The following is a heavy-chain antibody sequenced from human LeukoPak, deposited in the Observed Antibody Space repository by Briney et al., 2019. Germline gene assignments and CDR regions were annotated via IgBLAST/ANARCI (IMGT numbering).Heavy chain of an antibody. D-gene: IGHD6-19*01. V-gene: IGHV1-24*01. J-gene: IGHJ4*02. CDR1: GYTLTELS. CDR3: ARKSVAGPFDY. Sequence: ASVKVSCKVSGYTLTELSMHWVRQAPGKGLEWMGGFDPEDGETIYAQKFQGRVTITADESTSTAYMELSSLRSEDTAVYYCARKSVAGPFDYWGQGTLVTVSS. CDR2: FDPEDGET.